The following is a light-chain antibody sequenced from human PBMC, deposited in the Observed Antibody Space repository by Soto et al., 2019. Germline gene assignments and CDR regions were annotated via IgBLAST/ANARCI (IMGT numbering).Light chain of an antibody. V-gene: IGLV2-14*01. CDR2: DVS. CDR3: SSYTSSSTYV. Sequence: QSLLTQPASVSGSPGQSITISCTGTSSDVGGYNYVSWYQQHPGNAPKLMIYDVSNRPSGVSNRFSGSKSGNTASLTISGLQAEDEADYYCSSYTSSSTYVFGSGTKVTVL. CDR1: SSDVGGYNY. J-gene: IGLJ1*01.